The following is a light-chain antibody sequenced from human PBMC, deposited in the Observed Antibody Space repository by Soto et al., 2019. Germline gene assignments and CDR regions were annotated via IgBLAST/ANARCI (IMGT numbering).Light chain of an antibody. J-gene: IGKJ1*01. Sequence: EIVMTQSPATLSVSPGERATLSCRASQSVSSNLAWYQQKPGQSPMLLIYGASTRAIGIPARFIGSGSGAEFTLTIISLQSDDYVVYYWQHYSDWPAWTFGQGTKVEV. V-gene: IGKV3-15*01. CDR2: GAS. CDR1: QSVSSN. CDR3: QHYSDWPAWT.